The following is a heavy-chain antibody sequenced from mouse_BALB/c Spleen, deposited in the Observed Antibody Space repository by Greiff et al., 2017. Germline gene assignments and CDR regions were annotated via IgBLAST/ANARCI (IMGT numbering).Heavy chain of an antibody. V-gene: IGHV1-54*01. J-gene: IGHJ4*01. CDR3: ARFNGAMDY. Sequence: VQLQQSGAELVRPGTSVKVSCKASGYAFTNYLIEWVKQRPGQGLEWIGVINPGSGGTNYNEKFKGKATLTADKSSSTAYMQLSSLTSDDSAVYFCARFNGAMDYWGQGTSVTVSS. CDR2: INPGSGGT. CDR1: GYAFTNYL.